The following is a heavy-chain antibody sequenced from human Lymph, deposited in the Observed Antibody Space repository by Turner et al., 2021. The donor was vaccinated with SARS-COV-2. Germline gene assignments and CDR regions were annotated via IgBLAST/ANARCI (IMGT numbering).Heavy chain of an antibody. D-gene: IGHD3-22*01. CDR1: GGAIGSSRDY. CDR3: AIPHFSYDSSGRDAFDI. J-gene: IGHJ3*02. V-gene: IGHV4-39*01. Sequence: QLELQESGPGRVKASETLAGTCTVHGGAIGSSRDYRGWIRHPPGKGLEWIGNIYYIGTTYYNPPLNRRVSISVDTPKHQFSLKLSSVTAADTSVYYCAIPHFSYDSSGRDAFDILGQGTVVTVSS. CDR2: IYYIGTT.